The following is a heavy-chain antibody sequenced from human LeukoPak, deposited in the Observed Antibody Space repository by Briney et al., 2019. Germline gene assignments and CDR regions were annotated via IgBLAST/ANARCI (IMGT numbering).Heavy chain of an antibody. CDR1: GGSISSGGCP. CDR3: ARSPDYVGDAFDI. J-gene: IGHJ3*02. V-gene: IGHV4-30-2*01. Sequence: SEALSLTCAVSGGSISSGGCPWSWIRQPPGKGLEWIGYIYHSGSTYYNPSLKSRVTISVDRSKNQFSLKLSSVTAADTAVYYCARSPDYVGDAFDIWGQGTMVTVSS. D-gene: IGHD4-17*01. CDR2: IYHSGST.